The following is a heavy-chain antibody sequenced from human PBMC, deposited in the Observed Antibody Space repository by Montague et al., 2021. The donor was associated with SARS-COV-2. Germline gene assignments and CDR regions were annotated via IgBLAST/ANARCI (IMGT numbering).Heavy chain of an antibody. CDR1: GGSLSGHY. J-gene: IGHJ4*02. CDR3: ARGSRQWLVRPPHYYYFDY. V-gene: IGHV4-34*01. CDR2: INHSGST. Sequence: SETLSLTCAVYGGSLSGHYWSWIRQPPGKGLEWIGEINHSGSTNYNPSLKSRVTISVDTSKNQFSLKLSSVTAADTAVYYCARGSRQWLVRPPHYYYFDYWGQGTLVTVSS. D-gene: IGHD6-19*01.